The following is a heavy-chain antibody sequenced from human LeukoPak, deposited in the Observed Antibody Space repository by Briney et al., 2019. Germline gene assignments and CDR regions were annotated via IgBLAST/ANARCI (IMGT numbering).Heavy chain of an antibody. D-gene: IGHD2-8*02. J-gene: IGHJ4*02. V-gene: IGHV3-23*01. Sequence: QTGGSLRLSCAASGFTFSSYAMGWVRQAPGKGLEWVSAISGSGGSTYYADSVKGRFTISRDNSKNTLYLQMNSLRAEDTAVYYCAKDSLRYWVTPNYFDYWGQGTLVTVSS. CDR1: GFTFSSYA. CDR2: ISGSGGST. CDR3: AKDSLRYWVTPNYFDY.